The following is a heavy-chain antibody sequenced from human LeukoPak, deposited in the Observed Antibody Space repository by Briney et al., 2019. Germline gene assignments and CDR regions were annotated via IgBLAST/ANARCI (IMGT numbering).Heavy chain of an antibody. CDR2: INAGNGNT. CDR1: GYTFTSYA. Sequence: ASVKVSCKASGYTFTSYAMHWVRQDPGQRLEWMGWINAGNGNTKYSQKFQGRVTITRDTSASTAYMELSSLRSEDTAVYYCAREGLVVPAAIYYGMDVWGKGTTVTVSS. CDR3: AREGLVVPAAIYYGMDV. J-gene: IGHJ6*04. V-gene: IGHV1-3*01. D-gene: IGHD2-2*02.